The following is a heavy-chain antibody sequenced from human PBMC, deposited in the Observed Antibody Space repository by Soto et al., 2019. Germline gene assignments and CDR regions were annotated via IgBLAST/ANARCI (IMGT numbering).Heavy chain of an antibody. CDR1: GGTFSSYA. V-gene: IGHV1-69*13. D-gene: IGHD5-18*01. CDR2: IIPIFGTA. Sequence: SVKVFCKASGGTFSSYAISWVRQAPGQGLEWMGGIIPIFGTANYAQKFQGRVTITADESTSTAYMELSSLRSEDTAVYYCARARDTAMVYYYYYGMDVWGQGTTVTVSS. CDR3: ARARDTAMVYYYYYGMDV. J-gene: IGHJ6*02.